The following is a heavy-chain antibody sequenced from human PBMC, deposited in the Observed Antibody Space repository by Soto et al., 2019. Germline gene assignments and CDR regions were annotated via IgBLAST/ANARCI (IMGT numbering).Heavy chain of an antibody. D-gene: IGHD6-19*01. V-gene: IGHV4-59*01. CDR1: GGSMSSYY. CDR2: IYYGGNT. CDR3: ARDRYTTGWYYFDP. Sequence: PSETMSLTCTVSGGSMSSYYWSWIRQPPGKGLEWIGYIYYGGNTNYNPSLKSRVTISLDTSKNQFSLKLSSVTAADTAVYYCARDRYTTGWYYFDPWGQGTLVTVS. J-gene: IGHJ5*02.